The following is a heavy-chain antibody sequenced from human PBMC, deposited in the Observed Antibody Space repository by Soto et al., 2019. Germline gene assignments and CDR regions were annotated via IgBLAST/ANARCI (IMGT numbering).Heavy chain of an antibody. D-gene: IGHD3-10*01. CDR3: ARDLGGFGTNWFDP. J-gene: IGHJ5*02. CDR2: IYHSGST. V-gene: IGHV4-30-2*01. Sequence: QLQLQESGSGLVKPSQTLSLTCAVSGGSISSGGYSWSWIRQPPGKGLEWIGYIYHSGSTYYNPSLTSRVTISVDRSKNQFSLKLSSVTAADTAVYYCARDLGGFGTNWFDPWGQGTLVTVSS. CDR1: GGSISSGGYS.